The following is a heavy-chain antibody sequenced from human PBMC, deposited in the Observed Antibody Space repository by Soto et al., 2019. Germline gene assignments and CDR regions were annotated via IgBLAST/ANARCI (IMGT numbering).Heavy chain of an antibody. Sequence: QVTLKESGPVLVKPTETLTLTCTVSGFSLSNARMGVSWIRQPPGKALEWLAHIFSNDEKSYSTSLKSRLTIPKDTSQSQVVLTMTNMDPVDTATYYCARIWDSSGWYAYYFDYWGQGTLVTVSS. D-gene: IGHD6-19*01. CDR1: GFSLSNARMG. V-gene: IGHV2-26*01. CDR3: ARIWDSSGWYAYYFDY. J-gene: IGHJ4*02. CDR2: IFSNDEK.